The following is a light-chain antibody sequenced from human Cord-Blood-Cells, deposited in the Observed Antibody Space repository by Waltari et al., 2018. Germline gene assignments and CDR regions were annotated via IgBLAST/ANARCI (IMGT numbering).Light chain of an antibody. CDR2: DVS. Sequence: QSALTQPRSVSGSPGQSVTISCTGTSSDVGGYNYVSWYQPHPGKAPNLMIYDVSKRPSGVPDLFSGSKSGNPASLTISGLQAEDEADYYCCSYAGSYTYVFGTGTKVTVL. CDR1: SSDVGGYNY. V-gene: IGLV2-11*01. J-gene: IGLJ1*01. CDR3: CSYAGSYTYV.